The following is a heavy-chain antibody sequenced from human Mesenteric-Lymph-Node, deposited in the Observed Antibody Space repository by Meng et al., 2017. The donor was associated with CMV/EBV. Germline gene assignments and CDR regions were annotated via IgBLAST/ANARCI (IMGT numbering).Heavy chain of an antibody. CDR2: ISSSGSTI. Sequence: GGSLRLSCAASGFTFSSYGMHWVRQAPGKGLEWVSYISSSGSTIYYADSVKGRFTISRDNAKNSLYLQMNSLRAEDTAVYYCARYSSSWSKNYYYYYGMDVWGQGTTVTVSS. V-gene: IGHV3-48*04. CDR3: ARYSSSWSKNYYYYYGMDV. CDR1: GFTFSSYG. D-gene: IGHD6-13*01. J-gene: IGHJ6*02.